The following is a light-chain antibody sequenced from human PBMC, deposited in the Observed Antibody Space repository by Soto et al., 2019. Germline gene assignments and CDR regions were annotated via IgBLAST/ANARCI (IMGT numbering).Light chain of an antibody. J-gene: IGKJ1*01. CDR2: AAS. CDR1: QDIGND. V-gene: IGKV1-6*02. CDR3: LQVFNFPRA. Sequence: AIQMTQSPSSLAGSVEDRLTITCRASQDIGNDLGWYQQKPGKAPKLLIYAASSLQSGVSSRFSGSGSGTEFTLTISSLQPEDFATYYCLQVFNFPRAFGQGTKVDIK.